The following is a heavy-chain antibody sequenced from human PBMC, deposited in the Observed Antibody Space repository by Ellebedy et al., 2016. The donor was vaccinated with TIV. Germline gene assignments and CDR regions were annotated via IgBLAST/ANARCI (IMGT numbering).Heavy chain of an antibody. CDR2: IWYDGSKK. J-gene: IGHJ4*02. Sequence: PGGSLRLSCAASGFSFSSYGMHWVRQAPGKGLEWVAVIWYDGSKKYYADTVKGRFTISRDNSKNTLYLQMNSLRAEDTAVYYCALVSSSSVHWGQGTLVTVSS. V-gene: IGHV3-33*01. CDR3: ALVSSSSVH. D-gene: IGHD6-6*01. CDR1: GFSFSSYG.